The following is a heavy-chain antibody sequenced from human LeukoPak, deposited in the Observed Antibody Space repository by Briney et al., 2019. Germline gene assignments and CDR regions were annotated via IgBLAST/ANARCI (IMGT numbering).Heavy chain of an antibody. D-gene: IGHD6-13*01. CDR2: MNPNSGNT. CDR1: GYTFTSYD. V-gene: IGHV1-8*01. J-gene: IGHJ4*02. Sequence: ASVKVSCKASGYTFTSYDINRVRQATGQGLEWMGWMNPNSGNTGYAQKFQGRVTMTRNTSISTAYMELSSLRSEDTAVYYCARVIRFNAAGPQYYFDYWGQGTLVTVSS. CDR3: ARVIRFNAAGPQYYFDY.